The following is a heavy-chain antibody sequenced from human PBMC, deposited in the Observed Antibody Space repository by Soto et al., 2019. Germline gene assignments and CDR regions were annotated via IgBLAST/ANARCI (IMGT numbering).Heavy chain of an antibody. D-gene: IGHD1-7*01. V-gene: IGHV1-18*01. CDR2: ISAYNGNT. Sequence: ASVKVSCKASGYTFTSYGISWVRQAPGQGLDWMGWISAYNGNTNYAQKLQGRVTMTTDTSTSTAYMELRGLRSDDTAVYYCARDGDSGFGTNYYYYGMDVWGQGTTVTVSS. CDR3: ARDGDSGFGTNYYYYGMDV. CDR1: GYTFTSYG. J-gene: IGHJ6*02.